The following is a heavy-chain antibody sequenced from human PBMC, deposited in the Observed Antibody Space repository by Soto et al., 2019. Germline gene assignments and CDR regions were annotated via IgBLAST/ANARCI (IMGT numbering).Heavy chain of an antibody. CDR3: ARDMTEPTYYYYGMDV. V-gene: IGHV1-3*05. CDR1: GYTFTSYA. Sequence: QVQLVQSGAEEKKPGASVKVSCKASGYTFTSYAMHRVRQAPGQRLEWMGWINAGNGNTKYSQKFQGRVTITRDTSASTAYMELSSLRSEDTAVYYCARDMTEPTYYYYGMDVWGQGTTVTVSS. J-gene: IGHJ6*02. D-gene: IGHD3-16*01. CDR2: INAGNGNT.